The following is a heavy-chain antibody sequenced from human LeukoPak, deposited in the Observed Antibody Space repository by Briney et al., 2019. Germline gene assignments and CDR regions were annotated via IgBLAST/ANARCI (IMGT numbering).Heavy chain of an antibody. D-gene: IGHD3-22*01. CDR1: GYTLTELS. CDR3: ATFLFSSGYYYVAFDT. Sequence: ASVKVSCKVSGYTLTELSMHWVRQAPGKGLEWMGGFDPEDGETIYAQKFQGRVTMTEDTSTDTAYMELSSLRSEDTAVYYCATFLFSSGYYYVAFDTWGQGTMVTVSS. J-gene: IGHJ3*02. CDR2: FDPEDGET. V-gene: IGHV1-24*01.